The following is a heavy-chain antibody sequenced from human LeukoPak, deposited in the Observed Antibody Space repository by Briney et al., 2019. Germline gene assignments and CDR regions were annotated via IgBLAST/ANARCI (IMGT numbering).Heavy chain of an antibody. J-gene: IGHJ4*02. CDR3: ARDGGSWWAFDY. CDR1: GYTFNSYG. CDR2: VSAYNGDT. V-gene: IGHV1-18*01. Sequence: ASVKVSCKASGYTFNSYGISWVRQAPGQGLEWMGWVSAYNGDTNYAQNLQGRVTMTTDTSTSTAYMELRSLRSDDTAVYYCARDGGSWWAFDYWGQGTLVTVSS. D-gene: IGHD6-13*01.